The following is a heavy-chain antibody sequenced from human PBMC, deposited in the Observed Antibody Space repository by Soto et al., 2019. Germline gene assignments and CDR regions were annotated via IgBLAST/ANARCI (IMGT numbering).Heavy chain of an antibody. J-gene: IGHJ6*02. V-gene: IGHV4-59*01. CDR2: IYYSGST. CDR1: GGSISSYY. Sequence: QVQLQESGPGLVKPSETLSLTCTVSGGSISSYYWSWIRQPPGKGLEWIGYIYYSGSTNYNPSLNSRATISVDTSKNQFSLKLSSVTAADTAVYYCASSNIAATGFYYYGMDVWGRGTTVTVSS. CDR3: ASSNIAATGFYYYGMDV. D-gene: IGHD6-13*01.